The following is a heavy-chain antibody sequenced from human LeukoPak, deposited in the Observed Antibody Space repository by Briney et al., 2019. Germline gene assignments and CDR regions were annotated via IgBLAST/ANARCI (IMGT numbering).Heavy chain of an antibody. D-gene: IGHD4-17*01. Sequence: SETLSLTCTVSGGSINNYYWSWIRQPAGKGLEWIGRINASGRTNYNSALKSRVTMSVDTSKNQFSLKVKSVTAADTAVYYCAREYGDFDYWGQGTLVIVSS. V-gene: IGHV4-4*07. J-gene: IGHJ4*02. CDR1: GGSINNYY. CDR2: INASGRT. CDR3: AREYGDFDY.